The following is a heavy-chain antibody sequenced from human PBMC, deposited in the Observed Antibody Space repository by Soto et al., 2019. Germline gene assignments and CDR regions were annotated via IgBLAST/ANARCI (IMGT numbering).Heavy chain of an antibody. CDR3: ARERSYGNDY. J-gene: IGHJ4*02. CDR2: MNPNSGKT. D-gene: IGHD5-18*01. V-gene: IGHV1-8*01. Sequence: QVQLVQSGAEVKKPGASVKVSCKASGYTFTSYDINWVRQATGQGLEWMGWMNPNSGKTVYAQKFQCRATMTRNTSITTAYMELSSLRSEDTAVYYCARERSYGNDYWGQGTLVTVSS. CDR1: GYTFTSYD.